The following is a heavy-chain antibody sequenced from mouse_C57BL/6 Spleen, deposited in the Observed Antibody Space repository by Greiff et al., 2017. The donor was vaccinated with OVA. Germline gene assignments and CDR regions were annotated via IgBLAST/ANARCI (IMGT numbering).Heavy chain of an antibody. Sequence: QVQLQQPGAELVMPGASVKLSCKASGYTFTSYWMHWVKQRPGQGLEWIGEIDPSNSYTNYNQKFKGKSTLTVDKSSSTAYMQLSSLTSEDSAVYDFASGWGKGRYFDYWGQGTTLTVSS. CDR2: IDPSNSYT. CDR1: GYTFTSYW. V-gene: IGHV1-69*01. J-gene: IGHJ2*01. D-gene: IGHD1-3*01. CDR3: ASGWGKGRYFDY.